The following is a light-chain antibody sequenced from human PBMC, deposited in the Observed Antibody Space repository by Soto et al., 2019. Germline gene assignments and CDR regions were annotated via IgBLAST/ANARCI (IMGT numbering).Light chain of an antibody. Sequence: DIQMTQSPSTLSASVGDTVTITCRASQSFGSWLAWYQQKPGQAPKLLIYDISTLEYGVPSRFSGSGSGTEFTLTISSLQPDDFSTYYCQQYNTSPSTFGQGTKVGIK. CDR1: QSFGSW. V-gene: IGKV1-5*01. J-gene: IGKJ2*02. CDR3: QQYNTSPST. CDR2: DIS.